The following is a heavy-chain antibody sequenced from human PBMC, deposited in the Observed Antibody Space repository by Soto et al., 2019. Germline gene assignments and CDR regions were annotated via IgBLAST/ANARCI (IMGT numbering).Heavy chain of an antibody. CDR3: VRALGSRFMEWPRFDP. Sequence: SETLSLTCTVSGASISSGDYYWSWIRQPPGKGLEWIAHISYRGTTNYNPSLKSRVTMSVDTSKNQFSLKLNSVNAADTAVYYCVRALGSRFMEWPRFDPWGQGTLVTVSS. D-gene: IGHD3-3*01. CDR2: ISYRGTT. J-gene: IGHJ5*02. CDR1: GASISSGDYY. V-gene: IGHV4-30-4*01.